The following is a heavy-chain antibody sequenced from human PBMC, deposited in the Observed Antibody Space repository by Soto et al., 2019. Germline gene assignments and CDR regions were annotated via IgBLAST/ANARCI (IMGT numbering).Heavy chain of an antibody. D-gene: IGHD2-21*02. Sequence: QITLKESGPTLVKPTQTLTLTCTFPGFSFSSIGEGVGWIRQPPGKALEWLALIYWDDDKRYSPSLKSRLTNPKDTYNPQLVLTMTNMHPVDTATYYCVQSRCGGDCLQSYSSHSYYGLDVWGQGTTVTVSS. CDR2: IYWDDDK. CDR1: GFSFSSIGEG. V-gene: IGHV2-5*02. CDR3: VQSRCGGDCLQSYSSHSYYGLDV. J-gene: IGHJ6*02.